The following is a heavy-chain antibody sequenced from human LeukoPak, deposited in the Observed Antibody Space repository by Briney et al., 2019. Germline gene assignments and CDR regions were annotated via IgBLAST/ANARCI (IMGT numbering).Heavy chain of an antibody. V-gene: IGHV3-15*01. CDR3: TTNAGTYGIDG. CDR1: GFTFSSYA. Sequence: GGSLRLSCAASGFTFSSYAMSWVRQAPGKGLEWVGRIKSKSDGETTDYAAPVKDRFTLSRDDSKDTLYLQLSSLKAEDTAVYYCTTNAGTYGIDGWGQGTMATVSS. J-gene: IGHJ3*01. CDR2: IKSKSDGETT. D-gene: IGHD1-26*01.